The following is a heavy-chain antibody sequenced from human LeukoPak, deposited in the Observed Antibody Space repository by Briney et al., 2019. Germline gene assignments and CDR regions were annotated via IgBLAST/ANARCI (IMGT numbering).Heavy chain of an antibody. V-gene: IGHV4-59*01. Sequence: NPSETLSLTCTVSGGSISNYFWSWIRQPPGKGLEWIAYIYSSGNTNYNPSLKSRVTISLDTSKNQFSLKLSSVTAADTAVYYCARASGGYSFDYWGQGTLVTVSS. CDR2: IYSSGNT. J-gene: IGHJ4*02. CDR3: ARASGGYSFDY. CDR1: GGSISNYF. D-gene: IGHD5-24*01.